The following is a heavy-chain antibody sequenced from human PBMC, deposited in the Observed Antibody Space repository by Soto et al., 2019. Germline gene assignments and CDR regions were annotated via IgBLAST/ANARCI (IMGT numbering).Heavy chain of an antibody. CDR2: ISSSSSYI. CDR1: GFTFSSYN. CDR3: ARSAGDYYGMDV. J-gene: IGHJ6*02. D-gene: IGHD3-10*01. V-gene: IGHV3-21*01. Sequence: EVQLVESGGGLVKPGGSLRLSCAASGFTFSSYNMNWVRQAPGKGLECVSSISSSSSYIYYADSVKGRFTISRDNAKNSLYLQMNSPRAEDTAVYYCARSAGDYYGMDVWGQGTTVTVSS.